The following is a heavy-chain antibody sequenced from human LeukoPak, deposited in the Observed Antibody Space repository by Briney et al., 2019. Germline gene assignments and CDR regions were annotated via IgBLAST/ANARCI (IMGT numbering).Heavy chain of an antibody. Sequence: GGSLRLSCAASGFTFSSYLMHWVRQAPGKGLVWVSRINSDGSSTSYADSVKGRFTISRDNAKNTLYLQMNSLRAEDTAVYYCARVVMGGDYGDYADYWGQGTLVTVSS. CDR1: GFTFSSYL. CDR2: INSDGSST. CDR3: ARVVMGGDYGDYADY. D-gene: IGHD4-17*01. J-gene: IGHJ4*02. V-gene: IGHV3-74*01.